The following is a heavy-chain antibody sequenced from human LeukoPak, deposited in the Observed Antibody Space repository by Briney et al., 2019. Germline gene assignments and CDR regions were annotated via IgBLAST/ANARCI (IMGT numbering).Heavy chain of an antibody. V-gene: IGHV4-30-4*08. D-gene: IGHD3-9*01. CDR1: GGSISSGDYY. CDR2: IYYSGST. J-gene: IGHJ4*02. Sequence: PSQTLSLTCTVSGGSISSGDYYWSWIRQPPGKGLEWIVYIYYSGSTYYNPSLKSRVTISVDTSKNQFSLKLSSVTAADTAVYYCARGKRSYDILTGYYKAPPDYWGQGTLVTVSS. CDR3: ARGKRSYDILTGYYKAPPDY.